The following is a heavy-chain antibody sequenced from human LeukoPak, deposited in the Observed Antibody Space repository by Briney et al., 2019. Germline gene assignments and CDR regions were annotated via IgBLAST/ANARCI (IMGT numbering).Heavy chain of an antibody. CDR3: ARIWSARDWFDP. CDR1: GFTFSSYA. D-gene: IGHD1-1*01. J-gene: IGHJ5*02. Sequence: GGSLRLSCAASGFTFSSYAMSWVRQAPGKGLEWISYIKKRSAATYYADSVTGRFVISRDDARNSLYLHLTNLRAEDTATYFCARIWSARDWFDPWGQGTQVVVSS. V-gene: IGHV3-48*04. CDR2: IKKRSAAT.